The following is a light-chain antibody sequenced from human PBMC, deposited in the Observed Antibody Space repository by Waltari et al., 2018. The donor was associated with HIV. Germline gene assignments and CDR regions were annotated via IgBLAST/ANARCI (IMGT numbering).Light chain of an antibody. CDR1: SGDVGSYNR. CDR3: SLYTISSTLV. Sequence: QSALTQPPSVSGSPGQSVTISCTGRSGDVGSYNRVSWYQQPPGTAPKLMIYEVINRPSGVPDRFSGSRSGNTASLTISGLQAEDEADYYCSLYTISSTLVFGGGTKLTVL. V-gene: IGLV2-18*01. J-gene: IGLJ2*01. CDR2: EVI.